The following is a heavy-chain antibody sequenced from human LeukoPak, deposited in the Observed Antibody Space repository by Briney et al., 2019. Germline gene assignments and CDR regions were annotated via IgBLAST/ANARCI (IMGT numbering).Heavy chain of an antibody. V-gene: IGHV4-39*07. J-gene: IGHJ4*02. CDR2: IYYSGST. D-gene: IGHD3-22*01. CDR3: ARVGYDSSGYHLTFDY. CDR1: GGSISSSSYY. Sequence: PSETLSLTCTVSGGSISSSSYYWGWIRQPPGKGLEWIGSIYYSGSTNYNPSLKSRVTISVDTSKNQFSLKLSSVTAADTAVYYCARVGYDSSGYHLTFDYWGQGTLVTVSS.